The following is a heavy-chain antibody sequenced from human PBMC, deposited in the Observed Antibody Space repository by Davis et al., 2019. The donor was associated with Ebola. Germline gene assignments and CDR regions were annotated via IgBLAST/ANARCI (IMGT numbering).Heavy chain of an antibody. CDR2: IYYSGST. CDR3: ARRGTSSWYAGWFDP. V-gene: IGHV4-59*08. J-gene: IGHJ5*02. CDR1: GDSISSSY. Sequence: MPSETLSLTCTVSGDSISSSYWTWIRQTPGKGLEWIGYIYYSGSTNYNPSLKSRVTISVDTSKNQFSLKLSSVTAADTAMYYCARRGTSSWYAGWFDPWGQGTLVTVSS. D-gene: IGHD6-13*01.